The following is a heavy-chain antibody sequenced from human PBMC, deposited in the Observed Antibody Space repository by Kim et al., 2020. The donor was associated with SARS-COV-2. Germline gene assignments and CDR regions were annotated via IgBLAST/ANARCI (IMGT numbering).Heavy chain of an antibody. CDR3: PRMGLGVSNWFDP. Sequence: SETLSLTCAVYGGSFSGYYWSWIRQPPGKGLEWIGEINHSGSTNYNPSLKSRVTISVDTSKNQFSLKLSSVTAADTAAYYCPRMGLGVSNWFDPWGQGTL. CDR2: INHSGST. D-gene: IGHD6-6*01. V-gene: IGHV4-34*01. J-gene: IGHJ5*02. CDR1: GGSFSGYY.